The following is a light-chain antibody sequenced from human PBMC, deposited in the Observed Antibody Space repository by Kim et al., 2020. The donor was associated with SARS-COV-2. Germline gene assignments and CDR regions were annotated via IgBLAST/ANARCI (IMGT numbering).Light chain of an antibody. CDR1: ALPKQY. Sequence: SYELTQPPSVSVSPGQTARITCSGDALPKQYAHWYQQKPGQAPVLVIYKDSERPSGIPERFSGSSSGTTVTLTISGVQAEDEADYYCQSADSSGTWVVFGGGTQLTVL. V-gene: IGLV3-25*03. J-gene: IGLJ2*01. CDR2: KDS. CDR3: QSADSSGTWVV.